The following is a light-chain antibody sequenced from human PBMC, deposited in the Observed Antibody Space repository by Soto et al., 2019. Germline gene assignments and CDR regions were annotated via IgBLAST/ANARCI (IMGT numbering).Light chain of an antibody. Sequence: EIVLTQSPATLSLSPGERATLSCRASQTVSSYLLWYQQKPGQAPRLLIYDASNRATGVPARSTGSGSETDFTLTISSLEPEDFAVYYCQQRSNWPPTWTFGQGTKVDIK. CDR2: DAS. CDR3: QQRSNWPPTWT. CDR1: QTVSSY. J-gene: IGKJ1*01. V-gene: IGKV3-11*01.